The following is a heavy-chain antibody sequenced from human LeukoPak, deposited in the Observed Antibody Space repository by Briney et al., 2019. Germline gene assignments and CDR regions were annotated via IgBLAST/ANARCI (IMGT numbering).Heavy chain of an antibody. CDR3: ARLTGSSSKSYYFDY. V-gene: IGHV4-59*01. J-gene: IGHJ4*02. Sequence: PSETLSLTCTVSSGSISSSYWSWIRQPPGKGLEWIGYIYYSGSTNYNPSLKSRVTISVDTSKNQFSLKLSSVTAADTAVYYCARLTGSSSKSYYFDYWGQGTLVTVSS. D-gene: IGHD6-6*01. CDR2: IYYSGST. CDR1: SGSISSSY.